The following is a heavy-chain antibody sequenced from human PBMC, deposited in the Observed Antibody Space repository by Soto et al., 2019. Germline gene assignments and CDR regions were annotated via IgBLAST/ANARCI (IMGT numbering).Heavy chain of an antibody. CDR1: GFTFSSNA. CDR2: ISGSGGST. V-gene: IGHV3-23*01. Sequence: EVQLLESGGGLVQPGGSLRLSCTTAGFTFSSNAMSWVRQAPGKGLEWVSAISGSGGSTKYADSGKGRFTISRDNSKNTLYLQMSSLRADDTAVYYCVKGMSGQWELLYYWGQGTLVTVSS. D-gene: IGHD1-26*01. CDR3: VKGMSGQWELLYY. J-gene: IGHJ4*02.